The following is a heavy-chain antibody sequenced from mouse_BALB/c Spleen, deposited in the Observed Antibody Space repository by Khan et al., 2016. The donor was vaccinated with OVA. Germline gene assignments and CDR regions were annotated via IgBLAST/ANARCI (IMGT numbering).Heavy chain of an antibody. Sequence: EVQLVESGGDLVKPGGSLKLSCAASGFTFSTYGMSWVRQTPDKRLEWVAGISSGGSYTYYPDSVKGRFTFSRDNAKNTLHLQMSSLRSEDTAMYYCTRLAYYYNSEGFAYWGQGTLVTVSA. D-gene: IGHD1-1*01. V-gene: IGHV5-6*01. J-gene: IGHJ3*01. CDR2: ISSGGSYT. CDR1: GFTFSTYG. CDR3: TRLAYYYNSEGFAY.